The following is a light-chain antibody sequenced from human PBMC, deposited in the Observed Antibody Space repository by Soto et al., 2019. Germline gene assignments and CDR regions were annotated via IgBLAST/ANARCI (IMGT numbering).Light chain of an antibody. CDR3: QSYDSSLSGSV. J-gene: IGLJ3*02. CDR2: GNS. CDR1: SSNIGAGYD. V-gene: IGLV1-40*01. Sequence: QSVLTQPPSVSGAPGQRVTISCTGSSSNIGAGYDVHWYQQLPGTAPKLLIYGNSNRPSGVPDRFSGSKSGTSASLAITGLQAEDVADYYCQSYDSSLSGSVFGGGTKVTV.